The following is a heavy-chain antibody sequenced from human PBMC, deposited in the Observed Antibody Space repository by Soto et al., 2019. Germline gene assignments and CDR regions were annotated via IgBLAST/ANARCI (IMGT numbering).Heavy chain of an antibody. D-gene: IGHD6-13*01. CDR1: GDSVSSNSAA. CDR2: TYYRSKWYN. CDR3: ASWRWYSSPR. V-gene: IGHV6-1*01. Sequence: PSQTLSLTCAISGDSVSSNSAAWHWVRQSPSRGLEWLGRTYYRSKWYNDYAVSVKSRITISPDTSKNQFSLQLNSVTPEDTAVYYCASWRWYSSPRWGQGTLVTVSS. J-gene: IGHJ4*02.